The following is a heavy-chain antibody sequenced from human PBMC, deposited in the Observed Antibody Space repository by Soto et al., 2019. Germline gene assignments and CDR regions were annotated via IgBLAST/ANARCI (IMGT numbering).Heavy chain of an antibody. V-gene: IGHV5-10-1*01. CDR2: IEPSDSYI. CDR1: GYNFNNNW. J-gene: IGHJ4*02. D-gene: IGHD1-1*01. CDR3: GGLRSLPSTIKFGEDFDY. Sequence: PGESLQISCTASGYNFNNNWICWVRQTPGKGLEWMGRIEPSDSYIDYSPSFKAHVTISSDKSIKTVYLQWSSLKAPDTSMYYFGGLRSLPSTIKFGEDFDYWGQGALVTVCS.